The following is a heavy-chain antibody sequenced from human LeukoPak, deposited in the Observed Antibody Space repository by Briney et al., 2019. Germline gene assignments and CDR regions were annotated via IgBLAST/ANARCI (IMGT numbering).Heavy chain of an antibody. Sequence: PGGSLRLSCAASGFTVSSNYMSWVRQAPGKGLEWVSVLYSGGSTYYADSVKGRFTISRDNSKNTLYLQMNSLRAEDTAVYYCARSRDGYNYSDYWGQGTLVTVSS. J-gene: IGHJ4*02. CDR1: GFTVSSNY. CDR3: ARSRDGYNYSDY. D-gene: IGHD5-24*01. CDR2: LYSGGST. V-gene: IGHV3-53*01.